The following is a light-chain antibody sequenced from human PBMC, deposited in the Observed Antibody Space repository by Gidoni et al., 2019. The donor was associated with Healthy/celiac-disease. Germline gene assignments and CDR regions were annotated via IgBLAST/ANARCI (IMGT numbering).Light chain of an antibody. CDR3: QQYDNLLFT. CDR1: QDISNY. Sequence: DNQMTQSPSSMSASVGDRVTITCQASQDISNYLNWYQQKPGKAPKLLIYDASNLETGVPSMFSGSGSGTDFTFTISSLQPEDIATYYCQQYDNLLFTFGPGTKVDIK. V-gene: IGKV1-33*01. J-gene: IGKJ3*01. CDR2: DAS.